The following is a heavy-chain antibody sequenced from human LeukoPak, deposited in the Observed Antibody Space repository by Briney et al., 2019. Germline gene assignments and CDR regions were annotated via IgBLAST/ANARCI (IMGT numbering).Heavy chain of an antibody. D-gene: IGHD3-9*01. V-gene: IGHV3-23*01. CDR1: GFSLTTYA. J-gene: IGHJ3*02. CDR2: INDRGNST. CDR3: AKGRWGLTINNFDI. Sequence: TGGSLRLSCAASGFSLTTYAMGWVRQAPGKGLEWFSVINDRGNSTYYADSVKGRFTISRHSSKNTLYLQMNSLRGEDTAVYYCAKGRWGLTINNFDIWGQGTMVTVSS.